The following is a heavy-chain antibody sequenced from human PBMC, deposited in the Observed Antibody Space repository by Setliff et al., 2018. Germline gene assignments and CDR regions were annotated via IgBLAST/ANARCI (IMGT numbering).Heavy chain of an antibody. Sequence: ASVKVSCKASGYIFTYYAIHWVRQAPGQRLEWMGWINPNSGGTNYAQKFQGWVTMTRDTSISTAYMELSRLRPDDTAVYYCARGRDFWSGYLVYWGQGTLVTVSS. D-gene: IGHD3-3*01. CDR2: INPNSGGT. CDR3: ARGRDFWSGYLVY. J-gene: IGHJ4*02. CDR1: GYIFTYYA. V-gene: IGHV1-2*04.